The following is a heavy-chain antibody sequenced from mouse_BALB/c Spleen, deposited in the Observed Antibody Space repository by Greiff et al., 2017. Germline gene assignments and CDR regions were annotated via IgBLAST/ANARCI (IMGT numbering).Heavy chain of an antibody. CDR3: TRSPDYYGSSYSYWYFDV. CDR2: IYPGNSDT. Sequence: EVQLQQSGTVLARPGASVKMSCKASGYSFTSYWMHWVKQRPGQGLEWIGAIYPGNSDTSYNQKFKGKAKLTAVTSASTAYMELSSLTNEDSAVYYCTRSPDYYGSSYSYWYFDVWGAGTTVTVSS. J-gene: IGHJ1*01. CDR1: GYSFTSYW. V-gene: IGHV1-5*01. D-gene: IGHD1-1*01.